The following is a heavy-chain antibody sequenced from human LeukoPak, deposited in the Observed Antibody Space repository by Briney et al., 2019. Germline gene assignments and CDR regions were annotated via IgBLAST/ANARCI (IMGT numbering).Heavy chain of an antibody. CDR3: ARVSTRTTDFDY. Sequence: SETLSLTCTVSGGSISSGDYYWSWIRQPPGKGLEWIGYIYYSGSTYYNPSLKSRVTISVDTSKNQFSLKLSSVTAADTVVYYCARVSTRTTDFDYWGQGTLVTVSS. J-gene: IGHJ4*02. CDR1: GGSISSGDYY. CDR2: IYYSGST. V-gene: IGHV4-30-4*01. D-gene: IGHD4-17*01.